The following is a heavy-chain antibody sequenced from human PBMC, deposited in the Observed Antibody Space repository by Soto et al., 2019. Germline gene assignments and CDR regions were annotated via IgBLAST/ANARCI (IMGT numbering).Heavy chain of an antibody. V-gene: IGHV3-11*05. D-gene: IGHD1-26*01. CDR2: ISSTSSYT. CDR3: VRDLGWSPLWEY. Sequence: QVHLVESGGGLVKPGGSLRLSCTASGFTFSDYYMSWIRQAPGKGLEWISYISSTSSYTNYADSVKGRFTISRDNAKNSLYLQMNSLRDEDTAVYYCVRDLGWSPLWEYWGQGTLGTVSS. J-gene: IGHJ4*02. CDR1: GFTFSDYY.